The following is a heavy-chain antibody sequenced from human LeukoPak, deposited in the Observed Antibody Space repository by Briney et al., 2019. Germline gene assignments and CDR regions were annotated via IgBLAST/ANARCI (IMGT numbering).Heavy chain of an antibody. CDR1: GGSFSGYY. J-gene: IGHJ4*02. Sequence: SETLSLTCAVYGGSFSGYYWSWIRQPPGKGLEWIGEINHSGSTNYNPSLKSRVTISVDTSKNQFSLKLSSVTAADTAVYYCARGRPHYYDSSGYYPAFGYWGQGTLVTVSS. CDR2: INHSGST. CDR3: ARGRPHYYDSSGYYPAFGY. D-gene: IGHD3-22*01. V-gene: IGHV4-34*01.